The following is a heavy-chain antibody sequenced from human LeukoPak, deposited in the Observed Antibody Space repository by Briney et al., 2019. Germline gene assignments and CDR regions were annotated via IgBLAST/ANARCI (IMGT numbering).Heavy chain of an antibody. V-gene: IGHV3-33*01. CDR2: IWYDGSNK. J-gene: IGHJ4*02. D-gene: IGHD6-19*01. CDR3: ARDRSGWSYFDY. CDR1: GFTFSSYG. Sequence: GGSLRLSCAASGFTFSSYGMHWVRQAPGNGLEWVAVIWYDGSNKYYADSVKGRFTISRDNSKNTLYLQMNSLRAEDTAVYYCARDRSGWSYFDYWGQGTLVTVSS.